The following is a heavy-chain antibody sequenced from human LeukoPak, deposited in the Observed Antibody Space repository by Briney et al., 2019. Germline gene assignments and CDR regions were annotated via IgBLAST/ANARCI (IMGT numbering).Heavy chain of an antibody. Sequence: GASVKVSCKPSGYTFTRYTMHWVRQAPGQGLEWMGWINPNSGGTNYAQKFQGRVTMTRDTSISTAYMELSRLRSDDTAVYYCARFITIFGVPSNAFDIWGQGTMVTVSS. D-gene: IGHD3-3*01. CDR2: INPNSGGT. J-gene: IGHJ3*02. CDR1: GYTFTRYT. V-gene: IGHV1-2*02. CDR3: ARFITIFGVPSNAFDI.